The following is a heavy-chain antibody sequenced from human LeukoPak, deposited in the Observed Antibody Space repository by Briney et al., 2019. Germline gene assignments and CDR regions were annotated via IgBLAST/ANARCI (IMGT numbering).Heavy chain of an antibody. V-gene: IGHV5-51*01. Sequence: GESLKISCKGSGYSFTSYWIGWVRQMPGKGLEWMGIIYPGDSDTRYSPSFQGQVTISADKSISTAYLQWSSLKALDTAMYYCARSSGYCSSASCAGHYWGQGTLVTVSS. J-gene: IGHJ4*02. CDR1: GYSFTSYW. D-gene: IGHD2-2*01. CDR2: IYPGDSDT. CDR3: ARSSGYCSSASCAGHY.